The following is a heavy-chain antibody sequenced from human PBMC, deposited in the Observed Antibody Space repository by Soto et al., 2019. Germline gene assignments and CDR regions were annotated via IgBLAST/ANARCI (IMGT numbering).Heavy chain of an antibody. V-gene: IGHV3-30*18. D-gene: IGHD2-2*01. J-gene: IGHJ6*02. Sequence: GGSLRLSCAASGFTFSSYGMHWVRQAPGKGLEWVALISNDGGSKYSADSVKGRFTISRDNSKNTLYLQMNSLSSEDTAVYYCAKDGGYCTSTTCPLGAINDYYGMDVWGQGTAVTVSS. CDR2: ISNDGGSK. CDR1: GFTFSSYG. CDR3: AKDGGYCTSTTCPLGAINDYYGMDV.